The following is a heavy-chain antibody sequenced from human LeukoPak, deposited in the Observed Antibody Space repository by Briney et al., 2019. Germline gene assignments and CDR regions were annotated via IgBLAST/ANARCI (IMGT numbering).Heavy chain of an antibody. CDR3: ARGTRAVAGTNWFDP. J-gene: IGHJ5*02. Sequence: GASVKVSCKASGYTFTSYGISWVRQAPGQGLEWMGWISAYNGNTNYAQKLQGRVTMTRDTSTSTVYMELSSLRSEDTAVYYCARGTRAVAGTNWFDPWGQGTLVTVSS. CDR1: GYTFTSYG. V-gene: IGHV1-18*01. D-gene: IGHD6-19*01. CDR2: ISAYNGNT.